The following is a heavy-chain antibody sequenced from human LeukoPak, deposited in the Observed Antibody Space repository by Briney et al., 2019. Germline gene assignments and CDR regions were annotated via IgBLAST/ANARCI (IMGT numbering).Heavy chain of an antibody. CDR2: INAGNGNT. CDR3: ARVDYGDSYFDY. D-gene: IGHD4-17*01. V-gene: IGHV1-3*01. Sequence: GWINAGNGNTKYSQKFQGRVTITRDTSASTAYMELSSLRSEDTAVYYCARVDYGDSYFDYWGQGTLVTVSS. J-gene: IGHJ4*02.